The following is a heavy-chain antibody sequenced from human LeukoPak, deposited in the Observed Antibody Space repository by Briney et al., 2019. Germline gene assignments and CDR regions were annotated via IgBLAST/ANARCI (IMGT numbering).Heavy chain of an antibody. CDR2: ISGNGGST. J-gene: IGHJ4*02. V-gene: IGHV3-23*01. CDR3: AKDVVGATFDY. CDR1: GFTFSSYA. Sequence: GGSLRLSCAASGFTFSSYAMGWVRQAPGKGLEWVSSISGNGGSTYYADSVKGRFTISRDNSKNTLYLQMNSLRAEDTALYFCAKDVVGATFDYWGQGTLVTASS. D-gene: IGHD1-26*01.